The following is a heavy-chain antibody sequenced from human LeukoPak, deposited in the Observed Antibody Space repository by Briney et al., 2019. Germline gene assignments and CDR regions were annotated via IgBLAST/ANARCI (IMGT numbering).Heavy chain of an antibody. Sequence: PGGSLRLSCAASGFTFSGFVISWVRQAPGKGPQWVADISGSGGSTYYADSVKGRFTISRDNSKNTLYLQMNSLRAEDTAVYYCARDGPGIVGATDYYYYMDVWGKGTTVTVSS. D-gene: IGHD1-26*01. CDR3: ARDGPGIVGATDYYYYMDV. V-gene: IGHV3-23*01. CDR2: ISGSGGST. CDR1: GFTFSGFV. J-gene: IGHJ6*03.